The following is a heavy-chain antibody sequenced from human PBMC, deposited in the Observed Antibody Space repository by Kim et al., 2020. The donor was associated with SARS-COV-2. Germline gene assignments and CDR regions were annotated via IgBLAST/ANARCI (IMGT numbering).Heavy chain of an antibody. CDR2: ISAYNGNT. CDR1: GYTFTSYG. D-gene: IGHD6-13*01. CDR3: ARDSSLLDHSSSWSFYYYYGMDV. V-gene: IGHV1-18*04. Sequence: ASVKVSCKASGYTFTSYGISWVRQAPGQGLEWMGWISAYNGNTNYAQKLQGRVTMTTDTSTSTAYMELRSLRSDDTAVYYCARDSSLLDHSSSWSFYYYYGMDVLGQGTTVTVSS. J-gene: IGHJ6*02.